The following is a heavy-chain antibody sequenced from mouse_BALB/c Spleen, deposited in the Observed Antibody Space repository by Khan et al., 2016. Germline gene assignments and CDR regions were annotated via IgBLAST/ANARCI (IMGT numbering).Heavy chain of an antibody. Sequence: QVQLQQSGTELPRPGASVKLSCKASGYTFTDYYLHWVMQRTGQGLEWIGEIFPGSGSTYYNEKFKGKASLTADTSSSTAYMQLSSLTSEDSADHYCARSYYGYFAMDYWGHGASVTVSS. J-gene: IGHJ4*01. V-gene: IGHV1-77*01. CDR2: IFPGSGST. D-gene: IGHD1-2*01. CDR3: ARSYYGYFAMDY. CDR1: GYTFTDYY.